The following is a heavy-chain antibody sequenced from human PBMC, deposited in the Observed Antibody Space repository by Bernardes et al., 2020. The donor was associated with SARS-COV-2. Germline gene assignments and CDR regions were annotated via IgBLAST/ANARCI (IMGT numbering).Heavy chain of an antibody. D-gene: IGHD6-13*01. CDR3: AREANGSSWSEYYFDY. CDR2: IWYDGSNK. CDR1: GFTFSSYG. Sequence: GSLRLSCAASGFTFSSYGMHWVRQAPGKGLEWVAVIWYDGSNKYYADSVKGRFTISRDNSKNTLYLQMNSLRAEDTAVYYCAREANGSSWSEYYFDYWGQGTLVTVSS. J-gene: IGHJ4*02. V-gene: IGHV3-33*08.